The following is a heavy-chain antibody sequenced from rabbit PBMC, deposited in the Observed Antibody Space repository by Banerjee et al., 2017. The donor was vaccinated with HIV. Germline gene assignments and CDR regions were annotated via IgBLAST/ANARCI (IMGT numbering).Heavy chain of an antibody. CDR2: IYTGSIGST. Sequence: QQQLEESGGGLVKPEGSLTLTCTASGFSLSNNYVMCWVRQAPGKGLEWIACIYTGSIGSTDYASWAKGRFTISKTSSTTVTLQMTSLTAADTATYFCARYVGGSYYELWGPGTLVTVS. D-gene: IGHD8-1*01. CDR1: GFSLSNNYV. V-gene: IGHV1S45*01. J-gene: IGHJ4*01. CDR3: ARYVGGSYYEL.